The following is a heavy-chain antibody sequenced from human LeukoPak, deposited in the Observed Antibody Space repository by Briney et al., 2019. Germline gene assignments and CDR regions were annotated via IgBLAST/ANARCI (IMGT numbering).Heavy chain of an antibody. V-gene: IGHV3-48*04. J-gene: IGHJ4*02. Sequence: GGSLRLSCAATGFTFSSYSMNWVRQAPGKGLEWVSYISSSSTIYYADSVKGRFTISRDNAKNSLYLQMNSLRAEDTAVYYCARDGWDYCGPARSSYFDYWGQGTLVTVSS. CDR1: GFTFSSYS. CDR3: ARDGWDYCGPARSSYFDY. D-gene: IGHD3-10*01. CDR2: ISSSSTI.